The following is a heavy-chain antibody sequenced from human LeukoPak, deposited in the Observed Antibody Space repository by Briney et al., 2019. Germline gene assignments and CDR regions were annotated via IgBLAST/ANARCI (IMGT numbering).Heavy chain of an antibody. D-gene: IGHD6-19*01. J-gene: IGHJ4*02. CDR2: IYYSGST. CDR1: VGSLSRYY. V-gene: IGHV4-59*08. Sequence: PSETLSLTRTLSVGSLSRYYWSWIRQPPGKGLEWIGYIYYSGSTNYNPSLKSRVTISVDTSKIQFSLKLSSVTAADTAVYYCARRMSSSGWYGFVMWGQGTLVTVSS. CDR3: ARRMSSSGWYGFVM.